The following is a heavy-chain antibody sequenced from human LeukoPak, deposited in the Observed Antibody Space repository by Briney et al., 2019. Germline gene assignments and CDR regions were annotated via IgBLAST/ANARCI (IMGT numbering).Heavy chain of an antibody. CDR3: AGRPLFLSDAFDI. CDR1: GYTLTELS. CDR2: FDPEDGET. V-gene: IGHV1-24*01. D-gene: IGHD2-15*01. Sequence: GASVKVSCKVSGYTLTELSMRWVRQAPGKGLEWMGGFDPEDGETIYAQKFQGRVTMTEDTSTDTAYMELSSLRSEDTAVYYCAGRPLFLSDAFDIWGQGTMVTVSS. J-gene: IGHJ3*02.